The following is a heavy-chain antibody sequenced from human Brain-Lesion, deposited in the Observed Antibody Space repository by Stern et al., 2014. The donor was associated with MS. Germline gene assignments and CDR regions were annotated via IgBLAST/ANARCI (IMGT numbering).Heavy chain of an antibody. D-gene: IGHD3-10*01. J-gene: IGHJ5*01. CDR1: GFPFRNSW. CDR2: VNNDGRRT. CDR3: ARGERWFDS. Sequence: QLVESGGGLVQPGGSLRLSCAASGFPFRNSWMHWVRQAPGKGLVWVSRVNNDGRRTSYADSVKGRFTMSRDNAKNTLYLQMNSLRVEDTAIYYCARGERWFDSWGQGTLVTVSS. V-gene: IGHV3-74*02.